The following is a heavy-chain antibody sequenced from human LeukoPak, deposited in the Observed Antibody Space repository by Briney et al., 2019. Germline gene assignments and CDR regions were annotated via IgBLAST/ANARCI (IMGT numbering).Heavy chain of an antibody. Sequence: SETLSLTCAVYGGSFSGYYWSWIRQPPGKGLEWTGEINHSGSTNYNPSLKSRVTISVDTSKNQFSLKLSSVTAADTAVYYCARPGVYYYDSSGYSKYFQHWGQGTLVTVSS. D-gene: IGHD3-22*01. CDR3: ARPGVYYYDSSGYSKYFQH. CDR1: GGSFSGYY. CDR2: INHSGST. J-gene: IGHJ1*01. V-gene: IGHV4-34*01.